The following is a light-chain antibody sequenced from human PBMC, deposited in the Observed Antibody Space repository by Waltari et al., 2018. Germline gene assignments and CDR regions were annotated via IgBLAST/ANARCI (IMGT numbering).Light chain of an antibody. CDR2: GAS. J-gene: IGKJ1*01. Sequence: EIVMTQSPVTLSVSPGERATLSCRASQSVTSKLVWYQQKPGQAPRLRIYGASSRATGIPARFSGSGSGTEFTLTISSLQSEDFAVYYCQQYNDWPWTVGQGTRVEIK. V-gene: IGKV3-15*01. CDR1: QSVTSK. CDR3: QQYNDWPWT.